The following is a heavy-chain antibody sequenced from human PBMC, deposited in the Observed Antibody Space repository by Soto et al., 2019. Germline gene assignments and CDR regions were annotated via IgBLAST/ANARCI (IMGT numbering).Heavy chain of an antibody. CDR1: GGSISSGDYY. Sequence: SETLSLTCSVSGGSISSGDYYWSWIRQPPGKGLEWIGYIFHSGTTYYNPSLKSRVTISIDTSKKQFSLKLRSVTAADTAVYYCARAYYDVLTGYYVRYFDYWGQGNPVTVSS. J-gene: IGHJ4*02. V-gene: IGHV4-30-4*01. CDR3: ARAYYDVLTGYYVRYFDY. CDR2: IFHSGTT. D-gene: IGHD3-9*01.